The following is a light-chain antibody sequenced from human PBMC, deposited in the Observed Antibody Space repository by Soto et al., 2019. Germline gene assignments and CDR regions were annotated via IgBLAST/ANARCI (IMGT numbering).Light chain of an antibody. CDR2: LNSDGSH. CDR1: RGHSSYA. J-gene: IGLJ2*01. Sequence: QLVLTQSPSASASLGASVKLTCTLSRGHSSYAIAWHQQQPEKGPRYLMKLNSDGSHSKGDGIPDRFSGSSSGAERYLTISSLQSEDEADYYCQTWVTGIQIFGGGTKLTV. CDR3: QTWVTGIQI. V-gene: IGLV4-69*01.